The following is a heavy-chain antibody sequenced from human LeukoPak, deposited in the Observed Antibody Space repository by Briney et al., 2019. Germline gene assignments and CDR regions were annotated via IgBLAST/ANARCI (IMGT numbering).Heavy chain of an antibody. Sequence: ASVKVSCKASGYTFTSHGISWVRQAPGQGPEWMGWISAYNGNTNYAQKVQGRVTMTTDTSTSTADMELRSLRSDDTAVYYCARNPLEDYYDSSGYYSHFDYWGQGTLVTVSS. J-gene: IGHJ4*02. CDR1: GYTFTSHG. CDR2: ISAYNGNT. CDR3: ARNPLEDYYDSSGYYSHFDY. D-gene: IGHD3-22*01. V-gene: IGHV1-18*01.